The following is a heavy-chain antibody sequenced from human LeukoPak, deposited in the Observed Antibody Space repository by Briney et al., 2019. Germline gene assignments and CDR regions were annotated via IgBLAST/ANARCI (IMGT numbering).Heavy chain of an antibody. Sequence: GGSLRLSCVASGLTFNNYDIHWVRQAPGLGLEWVSFIQSDGSNKFYSDSVKGRFTISRDNSKNTLYLQMNSLRAEDTAVYYCAKDPGSVVVPAAIPRGYMDVWGKGTTVTVSS. CDR1: GLTFNNYD. D-gene: IGHD2-2*01. CDR3: AKDPGSVVVPAAIPRGYMDV. CDR2: IQSDGSNK. V-gene: IGHV3-30*02. J-gene: IGHJ6*03.